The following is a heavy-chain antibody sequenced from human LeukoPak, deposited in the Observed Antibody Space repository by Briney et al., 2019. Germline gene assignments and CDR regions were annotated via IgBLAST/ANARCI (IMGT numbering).Heavy chain of an antibody. CDR1: GLASDDYA. J-gene: IGHJ4*02. CDR2: ISWNSGSI. V-gene: IGHV3-9*02. Sequence: GGSLRLSCAASGLASDDYATRSGRHAPRKGVACVSGISWNSGSIGYADSVKGRFTISRDNAKNSLYLQLNSLRAEDTALSYCAKVLGRDGFDYWGQGTLVTVSS. CDR3: AKVLGRDGFDY.